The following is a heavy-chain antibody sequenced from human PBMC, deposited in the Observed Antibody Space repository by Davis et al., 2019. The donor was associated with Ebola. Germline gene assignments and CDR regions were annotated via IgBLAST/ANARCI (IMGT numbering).Heavy chain of an antibody. D-gene: IGHD6-6*01. CDR1: GGSISSSSYY. V-gene: IGHV4-39*07. CDR2: IYYSGST. CDR3: ARGRGYSSSQTTFDY. J-gene: IGHJ4*02. Sequence: SETLSLTCTVSGGSISSSSYYWGWSRQPPGKGLEWIGSIYYSGSTYYNPSLKSRVTISVDTSKNQFSLKLSSVTAADTAVYYCARGRGYSSSQTTFDYWGQGTLVTVSS.